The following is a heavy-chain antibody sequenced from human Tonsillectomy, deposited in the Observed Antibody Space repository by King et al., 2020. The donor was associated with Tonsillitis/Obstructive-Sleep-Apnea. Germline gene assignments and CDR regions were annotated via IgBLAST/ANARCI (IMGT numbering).Heavy chain of an antibody. J-gene: IGHJ6*03. D-gene: IGHD1-14*01. CDR1: GFTFSDYY. CDR3: ARDQPTVPQPYYYYYYMDV. Sequence: QLVQSGGGLVKPGGSLRLSCAASGFTFSDYYMSWIRQAPGKGLEWVSYISSSSSYTNYADSVKGRFTISRDNAKNSLYLQMNSLRAEDTAVYYSARDQPTVPQPYYYYYYMDVLGKGTTVTVSS. V-gene: IGHV3-11*05. CDR2: ISSSSSYT.